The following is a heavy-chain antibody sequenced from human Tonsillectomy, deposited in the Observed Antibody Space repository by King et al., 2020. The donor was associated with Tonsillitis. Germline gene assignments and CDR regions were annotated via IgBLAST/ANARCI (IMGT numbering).Heavy chain of an antibody. CDR1: GFTFSHYA. CDR2: ISYDGSNK. Sequence: VQLVESGGGVVQPGRSLRLFCAASGFTFSHYAMHWVRQAPGKGLEWVAVISYDGSNKYNADSVKGRVTISRDNSKNTLYLQMNSLRAEDTAVYYCAKDSGDFPHNPWYFHHWGQGTLVTVSS. J-gene: IGHJ1*01. D-gene: IGHD4-17*01. CDR3: AKDSGDFPHNPWYFHH. V-gene: IGHV3-30*04.